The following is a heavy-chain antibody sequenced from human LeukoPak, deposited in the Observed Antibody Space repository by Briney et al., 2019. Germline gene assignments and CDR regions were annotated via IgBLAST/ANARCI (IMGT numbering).Heavy chain of an antibody. V-gene: IGHV3-64D*06. CDR1: GFTFCGHF. Sequence: PGGSLRLSCSASGFTFCGHFMHWVRQAPGKGLEYVSSISINGDKTYYAESVKGRFTISRDNSKNTLYLQLSSLRVEDTAVYYCIKERIGTWSFDHWGQGTLLTVSS. CDR3: IKERIGTWSFDH. J-gene: IGHJ4*02. D-gene: IGHD1-26*01. CDR2: ISINGDKT.